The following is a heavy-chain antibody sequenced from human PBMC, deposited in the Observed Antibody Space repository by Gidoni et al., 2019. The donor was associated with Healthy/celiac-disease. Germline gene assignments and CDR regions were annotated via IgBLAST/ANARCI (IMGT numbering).Heavy chain of an antibody. CDR2: INPNSGGT. V-gene: IGHV1-2*04. J-gene: IGHJ4*02. CDR3: ARAPDSSSWPYFDY. CDR1: GYTVTVYY. D-gene: IGHD6-13*01. Sequence: QVQLVQSGAAVKKPGASVTVSCKASGYTVTVYYMHWARQAPGQGLEWMGWINPNSGGTNDAQKFQGWVTMTRDTSISTAYMELSRLRSDDTAVYYCARAPDSSSWPYFDYWGQGTLVTVSS.